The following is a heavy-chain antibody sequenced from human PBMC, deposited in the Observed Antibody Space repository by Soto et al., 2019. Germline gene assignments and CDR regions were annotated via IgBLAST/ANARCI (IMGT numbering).Heavy chain of an antibody. Sequence: QMQLVQSGPEVKKPGTSVKVSCKASGFDFISSGIQWVGQAQGERLEWIGWIVVYSGQTHYAQKFQDRATITRDTSTGTAYIELTSLSSQDTAVDYCSSDRPDTATGWFVWGPGTTVTVSS. J-gene: IGHJ6*02. CDR2: IVVYSGQT. D-gene: IGHD2-15*01. CDR1: GFDFISSG. V-gene: IGHV1-58*02. CDR3: SSDRPDTATGWFV.